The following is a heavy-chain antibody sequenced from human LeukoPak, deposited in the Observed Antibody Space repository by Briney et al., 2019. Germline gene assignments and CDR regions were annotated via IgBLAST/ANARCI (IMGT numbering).Heavy chain of an antibody. CDR3: ARDPRGRIAAAGTPNWFDP. CDR1: GYIFTGYY. CDR2: IHPNSGGT. V-gene: IGHV1-2*02. D-gene: IGHD6-13*01. J-gene: IGHJ5*02. Sequence: GASVKVSCKSPGYIFTGYYMHWVRQAPGQGLEWMGWIHPNSGGTNYAQKFQGRVTMTRDTSISTAYMELSRLRSDDTAVYYCARDPRGRIAAAGTPNWFDPWGQGIKVTVSS.